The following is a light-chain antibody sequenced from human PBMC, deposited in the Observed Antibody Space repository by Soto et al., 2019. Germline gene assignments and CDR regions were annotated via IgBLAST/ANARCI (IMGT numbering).Light chain of an antibody. CDR3: QHRYGFT. Sequence: EIVLTQSPATLSLSPGERTTLSYRASHSADTYLAWYQHKPGQAPRLLIHDASIRATGVPARFSGSGSGTDFTLTISSLEPEDFAVYYCQHRYGFTFGPGTKVDIK. CDR1: HSADTY. J-gene: IGKJ3*01. CDR2: DAS. V-gene: IGKV3-11*01.